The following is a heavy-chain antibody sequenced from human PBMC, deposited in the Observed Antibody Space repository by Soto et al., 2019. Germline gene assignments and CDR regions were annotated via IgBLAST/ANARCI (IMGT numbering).Heavy chain of an antibody. D-gene: IGHD2-2*01. CDR3: AREIGGTTTFYDYGMDV. Sequence: QVYLVESGGGVVQPGRSLRLSCEASGFTFSDYAMHWVRQAPDKGLEWVAVISYDGSNKFYVDSVKGRFTISRDNSQNTVFLQMSTLEAEDTAVYFCAREIGGTTTFYDYGMDVWGQGTTVTVSS. V-gene: IGHV3-30*03. J-gene: IGHJ6*02. CDR2: ISYDGSNK. CDR1: GFTFSDYA.